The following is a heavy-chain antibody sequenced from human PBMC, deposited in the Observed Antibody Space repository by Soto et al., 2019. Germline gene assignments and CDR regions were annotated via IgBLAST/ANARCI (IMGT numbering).Heavy chain of an antibody. D-gene: IGHD2-8*01. CDR1: GFTFSNCA. CDR3: AKADVRANDAFDI. V-gene: IGHV3-23*01. J-gene: IGHJ3*02. CDR2: VSISGGTT. Sequence: PGGSLRLSCEGSGFTFSNCAMNWVRQAPGKGLEWVSVVSISGGTTDYAGSVKGRFTISRDNSKKSLYLQMNSLRTEDTALYYCAKADVRANDAFDIWGQGTMVTVSS.